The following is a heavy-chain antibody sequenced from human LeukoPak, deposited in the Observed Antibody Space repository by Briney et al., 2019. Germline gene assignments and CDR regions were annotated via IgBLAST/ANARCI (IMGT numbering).Heavy chain of an antibody. Sequence: GGSLRLSCAASGFTFSSYWMSWVRQAPGKGLEWVANIKQDGSEKYYVDSVKGRFTISRDNAKNSLYLQMNSLRAEDTAVYYCARDSIVATIGYYYGMDVWGRGTTVTVSS. J-gene: IGHJ6*02. CDR2: IKQDGSEK. CDR3: ARDSIVATIGYYYGMDV. D-gene: IGHD5-12*01. CDR1: GFTFSSYW. V-gene: IGHV3-7*01.